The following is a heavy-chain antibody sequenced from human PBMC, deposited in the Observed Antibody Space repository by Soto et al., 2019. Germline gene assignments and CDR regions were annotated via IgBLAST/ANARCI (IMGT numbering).Heavy chain of an antibody. CDR1: GFTFSSYS. J-gene: IGHJ4*02. Sequence: GGSLRLSCAASGFTFSSYSMNWVRQAPGKGLEWVSSISSSSSYIYYADSVKGRFTISRDNAKNSLYLQMNSLRAEDTAVYYCARDPQSTPLDSSGYYSRPGVDYWGQGTLVTDSS. CDR3: ARDPQSTPLDSSGYYSRPGVDY. D-gene: IGHD3-22*01. CDR2: ISSSSSYI. V-gene: IGHV3-21*01.